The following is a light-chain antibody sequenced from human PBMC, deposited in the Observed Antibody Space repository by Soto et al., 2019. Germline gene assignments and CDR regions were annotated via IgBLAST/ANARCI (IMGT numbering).Light chain of an antibody. CDR2: DAS. CDR1: QSVSSY. J-gene: IGKJ2*01. Sequence: EIVLTQSPATLSLSPGERATLSCMASQSVSSYLAWYQQKPGQAPRLLIYDASNRATGIPARFSGSGSGTDFTLTISSPEPEDFAVYYCQQRSNWPPMYTFGQGTKTDIK. CDR3: QQRSNWPPMYT. V-gene: IGKV3-11*01.